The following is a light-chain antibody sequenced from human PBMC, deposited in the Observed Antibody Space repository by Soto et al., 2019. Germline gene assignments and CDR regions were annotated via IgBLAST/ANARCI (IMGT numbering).Light chain of an antibody. Sequence: NFMLTQPHSVSESPGKTVTISCTRSSGSIASKYVQWYQQRPGSATTTVIYEDNQRPSGVPDRFSGSIDSSSNSASLTISGLKTEDEADYYCQSSDSSNHVVFGGGTKLTVL. CDR2: EDN. CDR3: QSSDSSNHVV. J-gene: IGLJ2*01. CDR1: SGSIASKY. V-gene: IGLV6-57*04.